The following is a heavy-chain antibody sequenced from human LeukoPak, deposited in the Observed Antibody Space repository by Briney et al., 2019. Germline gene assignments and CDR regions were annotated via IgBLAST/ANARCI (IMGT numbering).Heavy chain of an antibody. Sequence: GGSLRLSCAASGFTFSSYGMHWVRQAPGKGLEWVAFIRYDGSNKYYADSVKGRFTISRDNSKNTLYLQMSSLRAEDTAVYYCAKDCCSGSYSFFDYWGQGSLVTVSS. CDR1: GFTFSSYG. V-gene: IGHV3-30*02. J-gene: IGHJ4*02. CDR3: AKDCCSGSYSFFDY. CDR2: IRYDGSNK. D-gene: IGHD1-26*01.